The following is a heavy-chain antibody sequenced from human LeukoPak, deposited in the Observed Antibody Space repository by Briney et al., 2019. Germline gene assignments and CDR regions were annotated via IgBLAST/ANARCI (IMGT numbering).Heavy chain of an antibody. V-gene: IGHV4-39*01. CDR2: IYYSGSI. Sequence: PSETLSLTCTVSGGSISSSSYYWGWIRQPPGKGLEWIGSIYYSGSIYYNPSLKSRVTISVDTSKNQFSLKLSSVTAADTAVYYCDYYDSSGSDYWGQGTLVTVSS. D-gene: IGHD3-22*01. J-gene: IGHJ4*02. CDR3: DYYDSSGSDY. CDR1: GGSISSSSYY.